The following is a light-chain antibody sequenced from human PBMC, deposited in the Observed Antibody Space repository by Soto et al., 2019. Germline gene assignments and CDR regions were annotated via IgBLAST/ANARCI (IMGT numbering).Light chain of an antibody. CDR2: DAS. CDR1: QDIINF. CDR3: QQYDTLPIT. J-gene: IGKJ5*01. V-gene: IGKV1-33*01. Sequence: QMTQSPSSLSASVGDRVTITCQASQDIINFLNWYQQKPGKPTKLLIYDASTLEPGVPSRFSGSGSGTDFTFTIRSLQPEDFATYYCQQYDTLPITFGQGTRLEIK.